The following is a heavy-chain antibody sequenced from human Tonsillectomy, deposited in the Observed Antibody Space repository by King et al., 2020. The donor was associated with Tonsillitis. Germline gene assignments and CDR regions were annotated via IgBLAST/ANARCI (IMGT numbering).Heavy chain of an antibody. CDR3: ARGESGIAVEFDY. V-gene: IGHV4-38-2*01. J-gene: IGHJ4*02. Sequence: QLQESGPGLVKPSETLSLTCAVSGYSISSGYYWGWIRQPPGKGLEWIGSIYHSGSTYYNPSLKSRVTISVDTSKNQFSLKLSAVTAADTAVYYCARGESGIAVEFDYWGQGTLGTVSS. CDR2: IYHSGST. CDR1: GYSISSGYY. D-gene: IGHD6-19*01.